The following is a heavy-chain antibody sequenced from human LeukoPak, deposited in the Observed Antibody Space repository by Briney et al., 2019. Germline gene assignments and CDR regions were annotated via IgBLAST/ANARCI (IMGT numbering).Heavy chain of an antibody. CDR3: ARGDRLGYCTNGVCYPTDY. Sequence: GGSLRLSCAASGFSFSIYSMNWVRQAPGKGLEWVSSIIGSSSYTYYADSVKGRFTISRDNAKNSLYLQMYSLRAEDTAVYYCARGDRLGYCTNGVCYPTDYWGQGTLVTVSS. V-gene: IGHV3-21*01. J-gene: IGHJ4*02. D-gene: IGHD2-8*01. CDR2: IIGSSSYT. CDR1: GFSFSIYS.